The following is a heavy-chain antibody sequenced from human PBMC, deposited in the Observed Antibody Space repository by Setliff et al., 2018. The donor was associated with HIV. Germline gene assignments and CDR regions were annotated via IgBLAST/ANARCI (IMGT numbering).Heavy chain of an antibody. D-gene: IGHD6-19*01. CDR1: GTSFSGYY. CDR3: ARGGDSSAFN. CDR2: INHSGST. Sequence: SETLSLTCGVYGTSFSGYYWTWIRQPPGKGLEWIWEINHSGSTNYNPSLKGRVVISVDTSKNQLSLMLFSVTAADTAVYYCARGGDSSAFNWGQGTLVTVSS. J-gene: IGHJ4*02. V-gene: IGHV4-34*01.